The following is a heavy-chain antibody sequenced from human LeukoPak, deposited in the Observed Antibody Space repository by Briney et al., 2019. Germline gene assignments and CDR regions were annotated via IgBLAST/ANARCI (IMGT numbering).Heavy chain of an antibody. J-gene: IGHJ4*02. CDR3: ARAPYSGSYFFNY. D-gene: IGHD1-26*01. Sequence: SETLSLTCTVSGGSISSYYWSWIRQPPGKGLEWIGYIYYSGSTNYNPSLKSRVTISVDTSKNQFSLKLSSVTAADTAVYYCARAPYSGSYFFNYWGQGTLVTVSS. CDR1: GGSISSYY. CDR2: IYYSGST. V-gene: IGHV4-59*01.